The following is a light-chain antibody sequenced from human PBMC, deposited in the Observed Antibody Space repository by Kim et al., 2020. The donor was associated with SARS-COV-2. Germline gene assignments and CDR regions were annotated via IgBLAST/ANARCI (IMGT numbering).Light chain of an antibody. CDR1: QSITTY. CDR2: AAS. CDR3: QQSHSTPLLT. V-gene: IGKV1-39*01. J-gene: IGKJ4*01. Sequence: DIQMTQSPSSLAASVGDRVTIACRASQSITTYLNWYQHKPGKAPKLLIYAASTLQSGVPSRFSGSGSETDFTLTISSLQPEDFATYYCQQSHSTPLLTFGGGTKVDIK.